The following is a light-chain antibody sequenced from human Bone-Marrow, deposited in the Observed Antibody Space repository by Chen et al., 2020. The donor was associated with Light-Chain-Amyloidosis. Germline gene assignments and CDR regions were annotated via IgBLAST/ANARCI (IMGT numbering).Light chain of an antibody. V-gene: IGKV3-20*01. CDR3: QQYGTSPLT. J-gene: IGKJ4*01. Sequence: EIVLTQSPGTLSLSPGEGANLSCRASQTISSNYLTWYQQKFGQAPRLLIYGSPSRATGIPDRFTGSGSGTDFTLTVNRLEPEDFAMYDCQQYGTSPLTSGGGTKVEI. CDR2: GSP. CDR1: QTISSNY.